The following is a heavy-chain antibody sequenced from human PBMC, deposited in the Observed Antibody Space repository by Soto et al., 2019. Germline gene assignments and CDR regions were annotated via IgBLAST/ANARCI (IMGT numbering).Heavy chain of an antibody. CDR2: INAGNGNT. D-gene: IGHD2-15*01. CDR3: ARGEGYCSGGTCYRLFDP. Sequence: QVQLVQSGAEVKKPGASVKVSCKASGYTFSKYAMHWVRQAPGQRLEWMGWINAGNGNTKYSQKFQGGVTITRDTSASTAYMELSKLRSEDTAVYYCARGEGYCSGGTCYRLFDPWGQVTLVTDSS. CDR1: GYTFSKYA. V-gene: IGHV1-3*01. J-gene: IGHJ5*02.